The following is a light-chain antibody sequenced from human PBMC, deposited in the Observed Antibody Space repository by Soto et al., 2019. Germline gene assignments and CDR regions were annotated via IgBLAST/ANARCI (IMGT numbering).Light chain of an antibody. Sequence: SYELTQPPSVSVAPGKTARITCGGNNIGSKSVHWYQQKPGQAPVLVIYYDSDRPSGIPERFSDSNSGNTATLTISRVEAGDEADYYCQVWDSSSDPWVFGGGTKLTVL. CDR3: QVWDSSSDPWV. CDR2: YDS. V-gene: IGLV3-21*04. CDR1: NIGSKS. J-gene: IGLJ3*02.